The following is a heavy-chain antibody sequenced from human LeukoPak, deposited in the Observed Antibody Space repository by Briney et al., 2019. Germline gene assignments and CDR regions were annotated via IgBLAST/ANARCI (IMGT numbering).Heavy chain of an antibody. V-gene: IGHV3-7*01. D-gene: IGHD2-2*01. CDR1: GFTFSSYW. CDR2: IKQDGSEK. Sequence: GGSLRLSXAASGFTFSSYWMSWVRQAPGKGLEWVANIKQDGSEKYYVDSVKGRFTISRDNAKNSLYLQMNSLRAEDTAVYYCARDIVVVPAAIGAFDIWGQGTMVTVSS. J-gene: IGHJ3*02. CDR3: ARDIVVVPAAIGAFDI.